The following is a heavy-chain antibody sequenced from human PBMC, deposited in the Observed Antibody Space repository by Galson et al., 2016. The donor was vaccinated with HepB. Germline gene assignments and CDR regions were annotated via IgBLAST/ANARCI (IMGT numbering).Heavy chain of an antibody. V-gene: IGHV3-33*01. D-gene: IGHD1-7*01. CDR3: ARMRNGDYNWNYGEFDY. Sequence: SLRLSCAASGFTFSNYGMHWVRQAPGKGLEWVAIIWFDGSNPYYTDSVKGRFTISRDNFKNTLYLQMNNLRAEDTAVYYCARMRNGDYNWNYGEFDYWGQGTLVTDSS. CDR1: GFTFSNYG. CDR2: IWFDGSNP. J-gene: IGHJ4*02.